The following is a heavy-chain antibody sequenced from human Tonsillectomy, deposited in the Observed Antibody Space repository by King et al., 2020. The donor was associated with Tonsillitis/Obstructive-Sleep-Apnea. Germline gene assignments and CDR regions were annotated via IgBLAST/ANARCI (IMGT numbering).Heavy chain of an antibody. Sequence: TLKESGPTLVKPTQTLTLTCTFSGFSLSTSGVGVGWIRQPPGKALEWLALIYWDDDKRYSPSLKSRLTITKDTSKNQVVLIMTNMDPVDTATYYCARFVVVVSASRWFDPWGQGTLVTVSS. CDR3: ARFVVVVSASRWFDP. V-gene: IGHV2-5*02. J-gene: IGHJ5*02. CDR1: GFSLSTSGVG. D-gene: IGHD2-21*01. CDR2: IYWDDDK.